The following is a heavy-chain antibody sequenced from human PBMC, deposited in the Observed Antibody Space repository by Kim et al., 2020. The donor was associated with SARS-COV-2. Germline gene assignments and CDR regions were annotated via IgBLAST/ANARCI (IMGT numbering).Heavy chain of an antibody. V-gene: IGHV3-30*18. CDR1: GFTFSSYG. Sequence: GGSLRLSCAASGFTFSSYGMHWVRQAPGKGLEWVAVISYDGSNKYYADSVKGRFTISRDNSKNTLYLQMNSLRAEDTAVYYCAKANLSPVTAIHYYYGMDVWGQGTTVTVSS. CDR3: AKANLSPVTAIHYYYGMDV. D-gene: IGHD2-21*02. CDR2: ISYDGSNK. J-gene: IGHJ6*02.